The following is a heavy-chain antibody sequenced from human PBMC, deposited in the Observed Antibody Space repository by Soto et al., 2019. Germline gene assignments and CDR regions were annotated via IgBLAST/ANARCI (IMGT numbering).Heavy chain of an antibody. Sequence: QVQLVESGGGVVQPGRSLRLSCAASGFTFSSYGMHWVRQAPGKGLEWVAVISHDGSDKDYADSAKGRFTISRDNSKNTRYLQRTSLRVEDTAVYYCAKDRSGRWSSDYWGQGTLVTVSS. J-gene: IGHJ4*02. D-gene: IGHD6-13*01. CDR3: AKDRSGRWSSDY. CDR2: ISHDGSDK. CDR1: GFTFSSYG. V-gene: IGHV3-30*18.